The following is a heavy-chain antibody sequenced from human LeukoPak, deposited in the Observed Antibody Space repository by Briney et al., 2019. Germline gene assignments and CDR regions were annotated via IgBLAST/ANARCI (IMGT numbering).Heavy chain of an antibody. CDR2: ISGSGGST. CDR3: AKSFGGTTVTTGY. D-gene: IGHD4-17*01. V-gene: IGHV3-23*01. J-gene: IGHJ4*02. CDR1: GFTFSSYA. Sequence: PGGSLRLSCAASGFTFSSYATSWVRQAPGKGLEWVSAISGSGGSTYYADSVKGRFTISRDNSKNTLYLQMNSLRAEDTAVYYCAKSFGGTTVTTGYWGQGTLVTVSS.